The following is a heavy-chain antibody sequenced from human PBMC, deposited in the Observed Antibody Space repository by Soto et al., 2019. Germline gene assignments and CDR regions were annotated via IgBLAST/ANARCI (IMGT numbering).Heavy chain of an antibody. Sequence: ETLSLTCTVSGGSITGIRYYWGWIRQPPGKGLEWIGSVYYGGNTYYSPSLKSRVTISVDTSKNQFSLKLRSVTAADTAVYYCARHGTLASAGDFWGQGTLVTVSS. CDR2: VYYGGNT. V-gene: IGHV4-39*01. CDR1: GGSITGIRYY. D-gene: IGHD1-26*01. J-gene: IGHJ4*02. CDR3: ARHGTLASAGDF.